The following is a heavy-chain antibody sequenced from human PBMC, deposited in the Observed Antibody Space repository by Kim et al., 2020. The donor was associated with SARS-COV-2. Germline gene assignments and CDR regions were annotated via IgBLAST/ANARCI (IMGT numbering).Heavy chain of an antibody. CDR3: TKPAPGGTTAWDNWYDP. CDR1: GFTFINNA. D-gene: IGHD2-21*02. CDR2: ISNTGGKT. V-gene: IGHV3-23*01. J-gene: IGHJ5*02. Sequence: AGSLRLSCVASGFTFINNAMSWVRQAPGKGLEWVSEISNTGGKTYYGDSVKGRFTISRDNSKNTVFLQMNNLRAEDTAIYYCTKPAPGGTTAWDNWYDPWGQGTLVTVSS.